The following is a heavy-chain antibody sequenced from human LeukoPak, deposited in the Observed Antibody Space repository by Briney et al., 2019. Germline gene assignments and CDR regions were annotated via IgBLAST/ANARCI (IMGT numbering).Heavy chain of an antibody. V-gene: IGHV4-34*01. CDR3: ARGQFWSGYSI. Sequence: SETLSLTCAVYGGSFSAYYWSWIRQPPGKGLEWIGEVNHSGSTNYNPSLKSRVTISVDTSKNQFSLKLSSVTAADTAVYYCARGQFWSGYSIWGQGTLDTVSS. D-gene: IGHD3-3*02. CDR1: GGSFSAYY. CDR2: VNHSGST. J-gene: IGHJ4*02.